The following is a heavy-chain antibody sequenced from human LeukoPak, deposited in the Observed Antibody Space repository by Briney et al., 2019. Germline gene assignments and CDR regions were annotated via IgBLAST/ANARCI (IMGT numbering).Heavy chain of an antibody. CDR2: INPNSGGT. CDR1: GYTFIGYY. Sequence: ASVKVSCKASGYTFIGYYMHWVRQAPAQGLEWMGWINPNSGGTNYAQKFQGRVTMTRDTSISTAYMELSRLRSDGTAVYYCAGERAALDYWGQGTLVTVSS. V-gene: IGHV1-2*02. J-gene: IGHJ4*02. CDR3: AGERAALDY.